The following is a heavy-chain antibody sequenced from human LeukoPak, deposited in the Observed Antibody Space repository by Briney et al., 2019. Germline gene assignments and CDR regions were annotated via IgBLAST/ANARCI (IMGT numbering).Heavy chain of an antibody. CDR1: GGSISSSTYY. CDR3: ARLLAGCPGGRCRAHFDF. Sequence: SETLSLTCTVSGGSISSSTYYWGWIRQPPGKGLEWIGSFYYSGGTYYNPSLKSRVSMSVDTSKNQFSLNLSSVTAADTAVYHCARLLAGCPGGRCRAHFDFWGQGTLVTVSS. D-gene: IGHD2-15*01. J-gene: IGHJ4*02. V-gene: IGHV4-39*07. CDR2: FYYSGGT.